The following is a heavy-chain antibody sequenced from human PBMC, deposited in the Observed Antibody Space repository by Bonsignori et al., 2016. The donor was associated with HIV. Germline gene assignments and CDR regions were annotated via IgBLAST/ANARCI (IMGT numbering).Heavy chain of an antibody. V-gene: IGHV3-23*01. D-gene: IGHD4-11*01. CDR2: ISGSGGST. CDR3: ATQLQSRAY. J-gene: IGHJ4*02. Sequence: WIRQPPGKGLEWVSAISGSGGSTYYADSVKGRFTISRDNSKNTLYLQMNSLRAEDTAVYYCATQLQSRAYWGQGTLVTVSS.